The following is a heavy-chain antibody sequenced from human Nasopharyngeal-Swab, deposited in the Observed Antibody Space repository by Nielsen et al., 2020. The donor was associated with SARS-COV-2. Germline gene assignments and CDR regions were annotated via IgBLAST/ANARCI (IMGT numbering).Heavy chain of an antibody. CDR1: GCSISSGGYS. V-gene: IGHV4-30-2*01. D-gene: IGHD6-13*01. J-gene: IGHJ4*02. Sequence: SETLSLTCAVSGCSISSGGYSWSWIRQPPGKGLEWIVYNYHSGSTYDNPSLKSRLTISVDKSKNQFSLQLSSVAAADMAVYYAVRSSSWYYFDYWAQGTQVTVSS. CDR2: NYHSGST. CDR3: VRSSSWYYFDY.